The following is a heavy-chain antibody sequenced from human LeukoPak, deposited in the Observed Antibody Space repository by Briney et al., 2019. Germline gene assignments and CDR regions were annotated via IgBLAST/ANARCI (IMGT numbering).Heavy chain of an antibody. J-gene: IGHJ4*02. CDR3: TTEDCSSTKCYHFDH. Sequence: GGSLRLSCAGSGFTFNNAWMSWVRQGPGKGLEWVGRIQSKNDGGTTDYAAPVKGRFTISRDDSKDTLYLEMSSLETEDTAVYYCTTEDCSSTKCYHFDHWGQGTLVTVSS. CDR1: GFTFNNAW. CDR2: IQSKNDGGTT. V-gene: IGHV3-15*01. D-gene: IGHD2-2*01.